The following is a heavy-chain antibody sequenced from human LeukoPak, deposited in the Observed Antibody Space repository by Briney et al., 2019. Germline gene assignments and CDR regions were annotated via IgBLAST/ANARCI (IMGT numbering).Heavy chain of an antibody. CDR3: ARADIIVVAGATPVGSAFEY. V-gene: IGHV1-2*02. CDR2: ISANKGDT. Sequence: GASVKVSFKASGYTFTDYYMHWVRQAPGQGIEWMGWISANKGDTEYAQKFQGRLTVTRDTSTTTAYMELKRLKSDDTAVYYCARADIIVVAGATPVGSAFEYWGQGTLIAVS. CDR1: GYTFTDYY. J-gene: IGHJ4*02. D-gene: IGHD2-15*01.